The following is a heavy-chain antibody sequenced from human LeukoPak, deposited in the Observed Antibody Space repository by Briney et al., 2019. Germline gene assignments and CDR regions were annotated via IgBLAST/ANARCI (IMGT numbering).Heavy chain of an antibody. D-gene: IGHD3-22*01. Sequence: SVKVSCKASGGTFSSYAISWVRQAPGQGLEWMGRIIPILGIANYAQKFQGRVTITADKSTSTAYMELSSLRSEDTAVYYCARVDSSGCYDVVYWGQGTLVTVSS. CDR1: GGTFSSYA. CDR3: ARVDSSGCYDVVY. V-gene: IGHV1-69*04. CDR2: IIPILGIA. J-gene: IGHJ4*02.